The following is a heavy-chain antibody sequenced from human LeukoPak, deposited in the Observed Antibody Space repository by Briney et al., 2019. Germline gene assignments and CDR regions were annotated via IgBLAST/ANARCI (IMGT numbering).Heavy chain of an antibody. D-gene: IGHD3-10*01. J-gene: IGHJ4*02. CDR2: ISGSGGST. CDR1: GFTFSSYG. CDR3: AKVRGTMVRGVQGFDY. Sequence: PGGSLRLSCAASGFTFSSYGMSWVRQAPGKGLEWVSAISGSGGSTYYADSVKGRFTISRDNSKNTLYLQMNSLRAEDTAVYYCAKVRGTMVRGVQGFDYWGQGTLVTVSS. V-gene: IGHV3-23*01.